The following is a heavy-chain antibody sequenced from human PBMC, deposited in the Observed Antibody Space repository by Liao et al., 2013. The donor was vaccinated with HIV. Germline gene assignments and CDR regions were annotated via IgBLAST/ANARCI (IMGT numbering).Heavy chain of an antibody. V-gene: IGHV4-34*01. D-gene: IGHD3-3*01. CDR3: ASGITIFGVVIPFDY. CDR1: GGSFSGYY. Sequence: QVQLQQWGAGLLKPSETLSLTCAVSGGSFSGYYWSWIRQPPGKGLEFIGEINHSGSTNYNPSLESRVTISVDTSKNQFSLKLSSVTAADTAVYYCASGITIFGVVIPFDYWGQGTLVTVSS. CDR2: INHSGST. J-gene: IGHJ4*02.